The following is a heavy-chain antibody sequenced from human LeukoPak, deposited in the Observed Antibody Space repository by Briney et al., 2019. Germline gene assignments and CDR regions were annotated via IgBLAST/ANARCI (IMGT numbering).Heavy chain of an antibody. D-gene: IGHD3-10*01. CDR1: GGTFSNYA. Sequence: GASVKVSCKASGGTFSNYAISWVRQAPGQGLEWMGGIIPIFGTANYAQKFQGRVTITTDESTSTAYMELSSLRSEDTAVYYCASTLGSGSYYTSWGQGTLVTVSS. V-gene: IGHV1-69*05. CDR3: ASTLGSGSYYTS. CDR2: IIPIFGTA. J-gene: IGHJ4*02.